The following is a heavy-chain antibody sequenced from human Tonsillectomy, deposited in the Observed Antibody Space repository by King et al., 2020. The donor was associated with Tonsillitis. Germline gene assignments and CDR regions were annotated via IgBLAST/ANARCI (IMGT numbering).Heavy chain of an antibody. CDR1: GFTFSSYW. CDR2: ISTDGSST. V-gene: IGHV3-74*01. Sequence: VQLVESGGGLAQPGGSLRLSCAASGFTFSSYWMHWVRQAPGKGLVWVSRISTDGSSTTFADSVKGRFSISRNNAKDTLYLQVNSLRAEDTAVYYCVRGYNWFDSWGQGTLVTVSS. CDR3: VRGYNWFDS. J-gene: IGHJ5*01.